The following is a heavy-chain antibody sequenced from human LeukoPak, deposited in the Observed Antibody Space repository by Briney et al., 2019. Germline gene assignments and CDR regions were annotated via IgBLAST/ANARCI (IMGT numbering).Heavy chain of an antibody. J-gene: IGHJ4*02. CDR1: RFTFSNYW. CDR3: ARRNAGTTWSFDS. Sequence: GGSLRLSCEGSRFTFSNYWMSWDRQAPGKGLEWVANIKDDGSQKNYIDSVRGRFTISRDNAKASVFLQMNGLSFDDTAVYYCARRNAGTTWSFDSWGQGTLVTVSS. D-gene: IGHD1-1*01. CDR2: IKDDGSQK. V-gene: IGHV3-7*01.